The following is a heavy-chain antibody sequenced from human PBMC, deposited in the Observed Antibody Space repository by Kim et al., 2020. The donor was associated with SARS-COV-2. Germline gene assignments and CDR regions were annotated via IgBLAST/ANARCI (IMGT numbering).Heavy chain of an antibody. D-gene: IGHD5-18*01. J-gene: IGHJ4*02. V-gene: IGHV4-39*01. Sequence: YNNPTLKGRVTISEATSKNQFSLKLSSVTAADTAVYYCASQYSYGYAYTYWGQGTLVTVSS. CDR3: ASQYSYGYAYTY.